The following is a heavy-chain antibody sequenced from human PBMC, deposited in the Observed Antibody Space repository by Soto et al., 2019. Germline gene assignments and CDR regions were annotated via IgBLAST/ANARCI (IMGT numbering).Heavy chain of an antibody. CDR1: GGTCRGYA. CDR3: ARDRYQVISAGMDV. CDR2: INPQTGGT. Sequence: ASVKVACKASGGTCRGYAISWVREAPGQGLGWMGWINPQTGGTSYAQKVQGRVTLSRDTSINTAYLELSRLTFHDAAVYFCARDRYQVISAGMDVWGQGTTATVSS. D-gene: IGHD2-2*01. J-gene: IGHJ6*02. V-gene: IGHV1-2*02.